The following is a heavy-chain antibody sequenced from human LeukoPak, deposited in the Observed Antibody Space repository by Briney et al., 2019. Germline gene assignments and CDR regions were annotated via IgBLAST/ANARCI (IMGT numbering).Heavy chain of an antibody. D-gene: IGHD2-21*02. CDR2: TTSSGSTI. J-gene: IGHJ4*02. CDR3: VGATMTAAY. V-gene: IGHV3-48*02. Sequence: PGGSLRLSCAASGITFSSYSMNWVRQAPGKGLEWVSYTTSSGSTIFYADAVKGRFTISRDNAKNSLYLQMNGLRDEDTAVYYCVGATMTAAYWGQGTLVTVSS. CDR1: GITFSSYS.